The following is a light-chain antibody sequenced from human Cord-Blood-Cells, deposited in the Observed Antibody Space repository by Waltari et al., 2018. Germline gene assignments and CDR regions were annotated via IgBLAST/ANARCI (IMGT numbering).Light chain of an antibody. V-gene: IGLV2-14*01. Sequence: QSALTQPASVSGSPGQSITISCTGTSSDVGGYNYVSWYQQHPGTAPKLMIYDVSKRPAGVSNRFSGSKSGNTASLTISVLQAEDEADYYCSSYTSSSTLFGTGTKVTVL. CDR2: DVS. CDR1: SSDVGGYNY. CDR3: SSYTSSSTL. J-gene: IGLJ1*01.